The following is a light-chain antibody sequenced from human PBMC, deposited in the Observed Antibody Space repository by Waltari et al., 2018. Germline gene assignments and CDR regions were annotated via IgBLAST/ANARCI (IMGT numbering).Light chain of an antibody. CDR3: CSYAGSGTWV. Sequence: QSALTQPASVSGSPGQSITISCTGTSSDIGYYNLVSWYQHLPGKAPKVLIYEGTKRPSGFSNRFSGSKAGNTASLTISGVQAEDEGHYYCCSYAGSGTWVFGGGTKLTVL. CDR2: EGT. J-gene: IGLJ3*02. V-gene: IGLV2-23*01. CDR1: SSDIGYYNL.